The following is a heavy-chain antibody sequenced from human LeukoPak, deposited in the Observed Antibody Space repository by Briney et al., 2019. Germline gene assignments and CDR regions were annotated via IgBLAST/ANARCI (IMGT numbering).Heavy chain of an antibody. CDR3: ARPHNNWRWYFDL. Sequence: GGSLRLSCAASGFTFSGFGMHWVRQAPGKGLEWVAVIWYDGSNKYYADSVKGRFTIFRDNAKNSLYLQMNSLRAEDTAVYYCARPHNNWRWYFDLWGRGTLVTVSS. CDR2: IWYDGSNK. V-gene: IGHV3-33*03. CDR1: GFTFSGFG. D-gene: IGHD3-3*01. J-gene: IGHJ2*01.